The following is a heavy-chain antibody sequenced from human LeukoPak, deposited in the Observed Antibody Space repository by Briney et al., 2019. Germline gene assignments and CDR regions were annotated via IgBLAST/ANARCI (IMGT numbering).Heavy chain of an antibody. Sequence: GGSLRLSCAASGFTFSSYWMHWVRQAPGTGLVWVSRINSDGSSTTYADSVKGRFTISRDNAKNTLYLQMNSLRAEDTAVYYCARDPGGNWFDPWGQGTLVTVSS. V-gene: IGHV3-74*01. CDR2: INSDGSST. CDR3: ARDPGGNWFDP. CDR1: GFTFSSYW. J-gene: IGHJ5*02.